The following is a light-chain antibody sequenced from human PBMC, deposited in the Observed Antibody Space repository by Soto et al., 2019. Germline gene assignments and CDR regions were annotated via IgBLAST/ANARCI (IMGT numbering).Light chain of an antibody. CDR3: HQYASSSRT. CDR2: GAS. V-gene: IGKV3-20*01. J-gene: IGKJ1*01. Sequence: EIVLTQSPGTLSLSPGERATLSCRASQSFSSNYLAWYQQKPGQAPRLLIYGASSSATGIPDRFSGSGAGTDFTLTSSRLEPEDFAVYYCHQYASSSRTFGQGTKVEIK. CDR1: QSFSSNY.